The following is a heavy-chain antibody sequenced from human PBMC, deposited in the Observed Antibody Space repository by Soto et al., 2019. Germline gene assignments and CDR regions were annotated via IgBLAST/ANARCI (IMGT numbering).Heavy chain of an antibody. V-gene: IGHV3-30*03. CDR2: ISYDGSNK. CDR3: ATDALDYDCWPLSGNWFDP. CDR1: GFTFSSYG. J-gene: IGHJ5*02. D-gene: IGHD3-3*01. Sequence: PGGSLRLSCAASGFTFSSYGMHWVHQAPGKGLEWVAVISYDGSNKYYADSVKGRFTISTDNSKNTLYLQMNSLRAEDTAVYYCATDALDYDCWPLSGNWFDPWGQGTLVTVSS.